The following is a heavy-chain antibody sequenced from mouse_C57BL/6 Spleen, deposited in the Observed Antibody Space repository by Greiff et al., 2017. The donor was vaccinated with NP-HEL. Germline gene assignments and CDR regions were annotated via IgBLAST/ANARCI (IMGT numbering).Heavy chain of an antibody. CDR2: IYPRSGNT. CDR3: ARSTTVVADYAMDY. CDR1: GYTFTSYG. J-gene: IGHJ4*01. Sequence: QVQLQQSGAELARPGASVKLSCKASGYTFTSYGISWVKQRTGQGLEWIGEIYPRSGNTYYNEKLKGKATLTADKSSSTAYMELRSLTSEDSAVYFCARSTTVVADYAMDYWGQGTSVTVSS. V-gene: IGHV1-81*01. D-gene: IGHD1-1*01.